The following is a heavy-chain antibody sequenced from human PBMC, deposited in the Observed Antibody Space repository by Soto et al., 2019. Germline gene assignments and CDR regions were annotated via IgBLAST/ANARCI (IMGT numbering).Heavy chain of an antibody. V-gene: IGHV3-23*01. CDR3: AKDLGYSYGPNDY. J-gene: IGHJ4*02. Sequence: GGSLRLSCAASGFTFSDYTMNWVRQAPGKGLEWVSAIRSSGGETYYADSVKGRFTISRDNSKNTLYLQMNSLRAEDTAVYYCAKDLGYSYGPNDYWGQGTLVTVSS. D-gene: IGHD5-18*01. CDR2: IRSSGGET. CDR1: GFTFSDYT.